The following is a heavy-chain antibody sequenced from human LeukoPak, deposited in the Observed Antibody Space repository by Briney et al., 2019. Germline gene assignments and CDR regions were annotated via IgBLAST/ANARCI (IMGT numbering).Heavy chain of an antibody. CDR1: GFTFSSYA. Sequence: PGGSLRLSCAASGFTFSSYAMSWVRQAPGEGLEWVSAISGSGGSTYYADSVKGRFTISRDNSKNTLYLQMNSLRAEDTAVYYCAKDRGDDFWSGYYHYGMDVWGQGTTVTVSS. CDR3: AKDRGDDFWSGYYHYGMDV. CDR2: ISGSGGST. V-gene: IGHV3-23*01. J-gene: IGHJ6*02. D-gene: IGHD3-3*01.